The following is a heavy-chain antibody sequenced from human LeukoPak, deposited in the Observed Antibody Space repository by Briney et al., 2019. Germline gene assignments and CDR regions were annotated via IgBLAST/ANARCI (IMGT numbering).Heavy chain of an antibody. CDR2: ISYDGSNK. J-gene: IGHJ4*02. D-gene: IGHD3-10*01. CDR1: GFTFSSYA. V-gene: IGHV3-30-3*01. CDR3: ARGGGYGSGSYLDY. Sequence: GGSLRLSCAASGFTFSSYAMHWVRQAPGKGLEWVAVISYDGSNKYYADSVKGRFTISRDNSKNTLYLQMNSLRAEDTAVYYCARGGGYGSGSYLDYWGQGTLVTVSS.